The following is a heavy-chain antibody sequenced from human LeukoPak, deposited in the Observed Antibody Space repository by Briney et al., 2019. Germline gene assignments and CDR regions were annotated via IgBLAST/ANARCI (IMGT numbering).Heavy chain of an antibody. Sequence: PGGSLRLSCAASGFTFSSYAMSWVRQAPGKGLEWVSAISGSGGSTYYADSVKGRFTISRDNSKNTLYLQMNSLRAGDTAVYYCAKDRVTYYDFWSGYQPRYNWFDPWGQGTLVTVSS. CDR2: ISGSGGST. V-gene: IGHV3-23*01. CDR1: GFTFSSYA. J-gene: IGHJ5*02. D-gene: IGHD3-3*01. CDR3: AKDRVTYYDFWSGYQPRYNWFDP.